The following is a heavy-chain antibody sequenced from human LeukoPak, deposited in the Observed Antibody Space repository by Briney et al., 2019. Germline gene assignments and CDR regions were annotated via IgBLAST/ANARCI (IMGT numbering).Heavy chain of an antibody. V-gene: IGHV3-30*18. J-gene: IGHJ4*02. CDR2: ISYDGSNK. CDR3: AKDRGSGWVDY. D-gene: IGHD6-19*01. Sequence: GRSLRLSCAASGFTFSSYGMPWVRQAPGKGLEWVAVISYDGSNKYYADSVKGRFTISRDNSKNTLYLQMNSLRAEDTAVYYCAKDRGSGWVDYWGQGTLVTVSS. CDR1: GFTFSSYG.